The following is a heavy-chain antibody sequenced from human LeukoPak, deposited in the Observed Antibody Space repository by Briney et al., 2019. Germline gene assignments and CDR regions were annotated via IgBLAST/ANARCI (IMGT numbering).Heavy chain of an antibody. V-gene: IGHV3-7*03. CDR2: IKPDGGEQ. Sequence: PGGSLRLSCAASGFTFSSYWMSWVRQAPGKGLEWVANIKPDGGEQYYVDSVKGRFTISRDNAKNSLYLQMNSLRAEDTALYYCARTSVAGYDWDYWGQGALVTVSS. D-gene: IGHD6-19*01. CDR3: ARTSVAGYDWDY. J-gene: IGHJ4*02. CDR1: GFTFSSYW.